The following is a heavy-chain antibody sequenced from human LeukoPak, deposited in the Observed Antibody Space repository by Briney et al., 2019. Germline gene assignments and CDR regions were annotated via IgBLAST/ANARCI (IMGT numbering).Heavy chain of an antibody. V-gene: IGHV3-53*01. D-gene: IGHD4/OR15-4a*01. CDR2: IYSGGST. CDR3: ARDPGGAKLDY. Sequence: PGGSLRLSCAASGFTVSSNYMSWVRQAPGKGLEWVSVIYSGGSTAYADSVKGRFTISRDNSKNTLYLQLNSLRAEDTAVFYCARDPGGAKLDYWGQGTLVTVSS. CDR1: GFTVSSNY. J-gene: IGHJ4*02.